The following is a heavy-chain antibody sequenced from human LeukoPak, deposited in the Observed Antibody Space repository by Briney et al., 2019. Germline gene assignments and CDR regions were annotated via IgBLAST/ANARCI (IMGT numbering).Heavy chain of an antibody. V-gene: IGHV7-4-1*02. CDR2: INTNTGNP. J-gene: IGHJ5*02. CDR3: ARVSEYYDFWSGYCNWFDP. Sequence: ASVKVSCKASGYTFTSYAMNWVRQAPGQGLEWMGWINTNTGNPTYAQGFTGRFVFSLDTSVSTAYLQISSLKAEDTAVYYCARVSEYYDFWSGYCNWFDPWGQGTLATVSS. CDR1: GYTFTSYA. D-gene: IGHD3-3*01.